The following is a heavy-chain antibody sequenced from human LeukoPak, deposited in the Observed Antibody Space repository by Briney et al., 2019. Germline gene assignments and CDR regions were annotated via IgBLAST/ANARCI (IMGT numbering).Heavy chain of an antibody. CDR2: ISPNSGGT. CDR1: GFTFSGYY. CDR3: AREPSGSGGYDY. D-gene: IGHD3-10*01. J-gene: IGHJ4*02. Sequence: ASVKVSCKASGFTFSGYYMHWVRQAPGQGLEWMAWISPNSGGTNYVQKFQGKVTVTRDTSISTDYMEISGLTSDDTALYYCAREPSGSGGYDYWGQGTLVTVSS. V-gene: IGHV1-2*02.